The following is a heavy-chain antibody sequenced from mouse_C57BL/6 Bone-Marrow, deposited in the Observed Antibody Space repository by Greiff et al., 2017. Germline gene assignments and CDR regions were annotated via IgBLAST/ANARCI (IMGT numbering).Heavy chain of an antibody. CDR3: SPYDYGRAWFAY. D-gene: IGHD2-4*01. V-gene: IGHV14-1*01. Sequence: VQLQESGAELVRPGASVKLSCTASGFNIKDYYMHWVKQRPEQGLEWIGRIDPEDGDTEYAPKFQGKATMTADTSSNTAYLQLSSLTSEDAAVYYGSPYDYGRAWFAYWGQGTLVTVSA. CDR2: IDPEDGDT. CDR1: GFNIKDYY. J-gene: IGHJ3*01.